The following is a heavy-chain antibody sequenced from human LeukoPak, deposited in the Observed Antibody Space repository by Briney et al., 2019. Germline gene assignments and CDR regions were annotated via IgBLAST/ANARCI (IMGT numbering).Heavy chain of an antibody. CDR3: AAGVYYDSSGPWFDP. CDR2: IVVGSGNT. J-gene: IGHJ5*02. D-gene: IGHD3-22*01. CDR1: GFTFTSSA. V-gene: IGHV1-58*02. Sequence: GASAKVSCKASGFTFTSSAMQWVRQARGQPHEWIGWIVVGSGNTNYAQKFQEGVTITRDMSTSTAYMELSSLRSEDTAVYYCAAGVYYDSSGPWFDPWGQGTLVTVSS.